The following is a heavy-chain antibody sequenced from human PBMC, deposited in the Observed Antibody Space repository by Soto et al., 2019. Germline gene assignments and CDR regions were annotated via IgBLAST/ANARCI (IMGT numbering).Heavy chain of an antibody. CDR3: ASGSEVGW. CDR1: GYTFTVYS. V-gene: IGHV1-2*02. D-gene: IGHD2-2*03. Sequence: QVQLLQSGAEVKKPGASVKVSCKASGYTFTVYSMLWVRQAPGQGLERMGWIKPNSGGKKNAQKFQGRVTMTRDTSINTAYMAVSSLRSDDTAVYYCASGSEVGWWGQGTLVTVS. J-gene: IGHJ4*02. CDR2: IKPNSGGK.